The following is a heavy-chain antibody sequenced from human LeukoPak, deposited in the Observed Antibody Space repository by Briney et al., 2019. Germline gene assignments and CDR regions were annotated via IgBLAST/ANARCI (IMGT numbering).Heavy chain of an antibody. CDR3: ARRAKTERGHSYGLDY. CDR1: GFTFSSYS. J-gene: IGHJ4*02. Sequence: GGSVTLSCKASGFTFSSYSMNWVRQAPGQGLEWVSSIDTSSRYIYYGDSVKGRFTISRDNAKNSLYLQMNSLRAEDTAVYYCARRAKTERGHSYGLDYWGRGTLVTVSP. D-gene: IGHD5-18*01. V-gene: IGHV3-21*01. CDR2: IDTSSRYI.